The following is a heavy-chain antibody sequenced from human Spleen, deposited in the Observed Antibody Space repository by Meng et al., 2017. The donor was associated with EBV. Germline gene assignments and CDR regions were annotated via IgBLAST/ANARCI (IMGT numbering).Heavy chain of an antibody. Sequence: QEYLVQSGAEVKKPGSAVKVSGQAFGGPSGTYSSAWVRQAPGRGLEGMGGIITLSGTPTYAQRFQGRLTITADPSTRTTYMELRGLTSDDTAIYYCARGHYDGYWGQGTLVTVFS. V-gene: IGHV1-69*01. CDR3: ARGHYDGY. CDR1: GGPSGTYS. J-gene: IGHJ4*02. D-gene: IGHD3-16*01. CDR2: IITLSGTP.